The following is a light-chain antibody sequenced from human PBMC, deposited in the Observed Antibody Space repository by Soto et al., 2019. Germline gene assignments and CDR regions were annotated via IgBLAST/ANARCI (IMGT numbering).Light chain of an antibody. CDR3: SSYTSSSPCV. J-gene: IGLJ1*01. V-gene: IGLV2-14*01. CDR1: SSDVGTYNF. Sequence: QSVLTQPASVSGSPGQSITISCTGTSSDVGTYNFVSWDQQHSGKAPKLIIYEVSNRPSGGSNRFSGSKSGSTAALTISGLQAEDEADYYCSSYTSSSPCVFGTGTKANVL. CDR2: EVS.